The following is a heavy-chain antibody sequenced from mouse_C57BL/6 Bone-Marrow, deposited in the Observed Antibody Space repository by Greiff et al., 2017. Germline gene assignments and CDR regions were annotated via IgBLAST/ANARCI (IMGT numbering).Heavy chain of an antibody. Sequence: QVQLQQPGAELVMPGASVKLSCKASGYTFTSYWMHWVQQRPGQGLEWIGEIDPSDSYTNSNQKFKGKSTLTVDKSSSTAYMQLSSLTSEDSAVYYCAREGVMVPYYFDYWGQGTTLTVSS. CDR3: AREGVMVPYYFDY. J-gene: IGHJ2*01. CDR1: GYTFTSYW. CDR2: IDPSDSYT. D-gene: IGHD2-2*01. V-gene: IGHV1-69*01.